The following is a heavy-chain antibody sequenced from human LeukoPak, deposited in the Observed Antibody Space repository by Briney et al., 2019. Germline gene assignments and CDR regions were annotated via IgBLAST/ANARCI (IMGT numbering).Heavy chain of an antibody. D-gene: IGHD5-12*01. V-gene: IGHV1-69*13. J-gene: IGHJ4*02. CDR1: GGPFSSYA. CDR3: ARASGYDSTTSRGYDD. CDR2: IIPIFGTA. Sequence: ASVKVSCKASGGPFSSYAISWVRQAPGQGLEWMGGIIPIFGTANYAQKFQGRVTITADESTSTAYMELSSLRSEDTAVYYCARASGYDSTTSRGYDDWGQGTLVTVSS.